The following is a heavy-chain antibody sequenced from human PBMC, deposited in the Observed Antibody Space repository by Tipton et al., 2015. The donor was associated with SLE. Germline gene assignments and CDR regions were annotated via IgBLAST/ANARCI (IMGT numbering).Heavy chain of an antibody. CDR1: GGSISPYY. CDR3: ARSYDSSGYSADYFDY. J-gene: IGHJ4*02. Sequence: TLSLTCTVSGGSISPYYWSWIRQPPGKGLEWIGYIYHSGGSPNYNPSLKSRVTISVDTSKNQFSLKLSSVTAADTAVYYCARSYDSSGYSADYFDYWGQGTLVTVSS. CDR2: IYHSGGSP. D-gene: IGHD3-22*01. V-gene: IGHV4-59*08.